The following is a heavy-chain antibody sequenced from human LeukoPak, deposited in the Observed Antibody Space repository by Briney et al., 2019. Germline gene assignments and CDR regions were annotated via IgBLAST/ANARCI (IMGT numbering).Heavy chain of an antibody. D-gene: IGHD6-19*01. V-gene: IGHV1-18*01. Sequence: GASVKVSCKSSGYTFTGYGISWVRQAPGQGVEWMGWIRDYNGTTNYAQKLQGRVTMTTDNSTRTAYMELRSLRSDDTAVYYCASFQPGIAVEGNWFDPWGQGTLVTVSS. J-gene: IGHJ5*02. CDR3: ASFQPGIAVEGNWFDP. CDR1: GYTFTGYG. CDR2: IRDYNGTT.